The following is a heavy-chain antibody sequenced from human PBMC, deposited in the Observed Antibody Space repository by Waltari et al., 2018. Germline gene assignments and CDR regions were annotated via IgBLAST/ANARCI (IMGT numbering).Heavy chain of an antibody. CDR2: INPNSGGT. J-gene: IGHJ3*02. CDR3: LHFGISRGYSWDAFDI. D-gene: IGHD5-18*01. Sequence: QVQLVQSGAEVKKPGASVKVSCKASGYTFTGYYMHWVRPAPGQGLEWMGRINPNSGGTNYAQKFQGRVTMTRDTSISTAYMELSRLRSDDTAVYYCLHFGISRGYSWDAFDIWGQGTMVTVSS. CDR1: GYTFTGYY. V-gene: IGHV1-2*06.